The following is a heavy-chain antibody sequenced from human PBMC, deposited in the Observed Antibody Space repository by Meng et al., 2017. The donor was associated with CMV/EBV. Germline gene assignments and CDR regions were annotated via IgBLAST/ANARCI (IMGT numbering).Heavy chain of an antibody. CDR1: GFTFDDYA. V-gene: IGHV3-9*01. D-gene: IGHD2-2*01. J-gene: IGHJ4*02. Sequence: SLKISCAASGFTFDDYAMPWVRQAPGKGLEWVSGISWNSGSIGYADSVKGRFTISRDNAKNSLYLQMNSLRAEDTALYYCAKDNARYCSSTSCYRFDYWGQGTLVTVSS. CDR3: AKDNARYCSSTSCYRFDY. CDR2: ISWNSGSI.